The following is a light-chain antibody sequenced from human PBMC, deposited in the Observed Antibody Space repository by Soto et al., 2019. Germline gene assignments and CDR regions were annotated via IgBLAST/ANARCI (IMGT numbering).Light chain of an antibody. Sequence: QSVLTQPPSASGTPGQRVTISCSGSSSNIGSNSVNWYHQVAGTAPKLLIHSDNQRPSGVPDRFSGSKSDTSASLAISGLQSGDEADYYCATWDDTLNGRVFGGGTKVTVL. CDR3: ATWDDTLNGRV. J-gene: IGLJ3*02. V-gene: IGLV1-44*01. CDR2: SDN. CDR1: SSNIGSNS.